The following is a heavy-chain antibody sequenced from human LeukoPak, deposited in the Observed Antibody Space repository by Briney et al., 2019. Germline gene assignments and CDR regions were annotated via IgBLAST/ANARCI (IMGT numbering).Heavy chain of an antibody. V-gene: IGHV4-30-4*01. J-gene: IGHJ3*02. CDR2: IYYSRST. Sequence: SETLSLTCTVSVGSISSGDYYWSWIRQPPGKGLELIGHIYYSRSTYYNPSLKSRVTISVDNSKNQFSLKLSSVTAADTAVYYCARVNRRIDAFDIWGQGTMVTVSS. CDR3: ARVNRRIDAFDI. D-gene: IGHD1-14*01. CDR1: VGSISSGDYY.